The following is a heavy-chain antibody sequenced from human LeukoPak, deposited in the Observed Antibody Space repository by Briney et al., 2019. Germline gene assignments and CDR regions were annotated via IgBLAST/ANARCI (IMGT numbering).Heavy chain of an antibody. V-gene: IGHV4-59*01. D-gene: IGHD2-2*01. J-gene: IGHJ5*02. CDR3: ARENIVVADPPVHNWFDP. CDR1: GGSISSYY. CDR2: IYYSGST. Sequence: PSETLSLTCTVSGGSISSYYWSWIRQPPGKGLEWIGYIYYSGSTNYNPSLKSRVTISVDTSKNQFSLKLSSVTAADTAVHYCARENIVVADPPVHNWFDPWGQGTLVTVSS.